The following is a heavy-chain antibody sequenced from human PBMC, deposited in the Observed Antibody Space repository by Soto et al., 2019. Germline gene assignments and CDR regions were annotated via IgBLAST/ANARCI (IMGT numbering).Heavy chain of an antibody. D-gene: IGHD1-26*01. CDR1: GDYVYIGNL. CDR3: ARDRSGSPVGPTDPAFDS. J-gene: IGHJ5*01. CDR2: IYHSGIT. V-gene: IGHV4-4*02. Sequence: SLTLSVPSAVAGDYVYIGNLWTSVSQTPGKQLEWIGDIYHSGITNYNPSLKSRVTISIDKSKNHFSLQLISVTAADTVVYYCARDRSGSPVGPTDPAFDSWGQGTLVTVSS.